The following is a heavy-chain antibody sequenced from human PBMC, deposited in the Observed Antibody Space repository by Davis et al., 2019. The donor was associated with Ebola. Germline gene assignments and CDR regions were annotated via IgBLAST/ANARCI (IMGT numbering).Heavy chain of an antibody. CDR2: INHSGST. CDR1: GGSISSYY. CDR3: ASIPRGYSYGFDY. J-gene: IGHJ4*02. D-gene: IGHD5-18*01. V-gene: IGHV4-34*01. Sequence: SETLSLTCTVSGGSISSYYWSWIRQPPGKGLEWIGEINHSGSTNYNPSLKSRVTISVDTSKNQFSLKLSSVTAADTAVYYCASIPRGYSYGFDYWGQGTLVTVSS.